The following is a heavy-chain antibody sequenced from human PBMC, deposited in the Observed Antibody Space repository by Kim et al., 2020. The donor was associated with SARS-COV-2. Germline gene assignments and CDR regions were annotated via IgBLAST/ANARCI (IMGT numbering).Heavy chain of an antibody. V-gene: IGHV4-39*01. J-gene: IGHJ5*02. D-gene: IGHD3-10*01. CDR3: ARHLTVRGVFYSLNWFDP. Sequence: SETLSLTCTVSGGSISSSSYYWGWIRQPPGKGLEWIGSIYYSGSTYYNPSLKSRVTISVDTSKNQFSLKLSSVTAADTAVYYCARHLTVRGVFYSLNWFDPWGQGTLVTVSS. CDR2: IYYSGST. CDR1: GGSISSSSYY.